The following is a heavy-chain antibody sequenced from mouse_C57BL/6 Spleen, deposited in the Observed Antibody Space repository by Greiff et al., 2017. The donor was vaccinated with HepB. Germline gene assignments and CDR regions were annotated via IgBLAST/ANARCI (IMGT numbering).Heavy chain of an antibody. CDR1: GFSLSTFGMG. D-gene: IGHD1-1*01. J-gene: IGHJ2*01. V-gene: IGHV8-8*01. CDR3: ARKDYYGSIYYIDY. Sequence: QVTLKESGPGILLPSQTLSLTCSFSGFSLSTFGMGVGWIRQPSGMGLEWLAHIWWDDDKYYNPALKSPLTISKDTSKNQVFLKIANVDTAYTATYYCARKDYYGSIYYIDYWGQGTTLTVSS. CDR2: IWWDDDK.